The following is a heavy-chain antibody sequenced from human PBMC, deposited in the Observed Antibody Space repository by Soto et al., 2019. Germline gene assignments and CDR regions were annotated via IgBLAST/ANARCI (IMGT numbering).Heavy chain of an antibody. Sequence: QVQLAESGGGVVQPGRSLGLSCATSGFTFSIYGMHWVRQAPGKGLEWVAVIAHDGNNKYYGDSVKGRFTISRDNCKNTLYLQLISLSADDTAVYYCARPLADKEWDRLLRVPLDYCGQGTLVTVSS. D-gene: IGHD1-26*01. J-gene: IGHJ4*02. CDR2: IAHDGNNK. CDR3: ARPLADKEWDRLLRVPLDY. V-gene: IGHV3-30*03. CDR1: GFTFSIYG.